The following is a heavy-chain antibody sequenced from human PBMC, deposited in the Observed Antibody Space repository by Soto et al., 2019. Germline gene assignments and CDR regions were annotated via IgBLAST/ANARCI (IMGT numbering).Heavy chain of an antibody. CDR2: TYYRSKWYY. J-gene: IGHJ4*01. Sequence: QNLSLTCAITGDSVSSNSAGWSWARQSPSRGFEWLGRTYYRSKWYYEYAVSVRGRITINPDTSKNQYSLQLNSVTPEDTAVYFCARGEQYSGRIFDYWGQGTLVTVSS. CDR3: ARGEQYSGRIFDY. D-gene: IGHD1-26*01. CDR1: GDSVSSNSAG. V-gene: IGHV6-1*01.